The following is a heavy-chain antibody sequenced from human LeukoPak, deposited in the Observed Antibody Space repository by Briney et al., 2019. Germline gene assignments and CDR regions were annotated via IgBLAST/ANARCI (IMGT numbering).Heavy chain of an antibody. CDR1: GFTFSSYG. CDR3: ARDTPPRDYGSGRPDAFDI. D-gene: IGHD3-10*01. Sequence: PGGSLRLSCAASGFTFSSYGMHWVRQAPGKGLEWVAFIRYDGSNKYYADSVKGRFTISRDNSKNTLYLQMNSLRAEDTAVYYCARDTPPRDYGSGRPDAFDIWGQGTMVTVSS. V-gene: IGHV3-30*02. CDR2: IRYDGSNK. J-gene: IGHJ3*02.